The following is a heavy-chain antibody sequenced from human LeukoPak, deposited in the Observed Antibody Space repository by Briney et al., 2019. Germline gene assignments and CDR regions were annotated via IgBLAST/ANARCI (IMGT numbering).Heavy chain of an antibody. CDR2: IYYSGST. V-gene: IGHV4-31*03. CDR1: GGSISSGGYY. Sequence: SETLSLTCTVSGGSISSGGYYWSWIRQHPGKGLEWTGYIYYSGSTYYNPSLKSRVTISVDTSKNQFSLKLSSVTAADTAVYYCARIPCSSTNCYFDYWGQGTLVTVSS. J-gene: IGHJ4*02. D-gene: IGHD2-2*01. CDR3: ARIPCSSTNCYFDY.